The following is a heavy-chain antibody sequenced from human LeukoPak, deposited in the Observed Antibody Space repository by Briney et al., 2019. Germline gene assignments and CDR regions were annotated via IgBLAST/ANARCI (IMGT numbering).Heavy chain of an antibody. CDR3: ARAPSITIFGVATLRGWFDP. CDR2: ISAYNGNT. V-gene: IGHV1-18*01. D-gene: IGHD3-3*01. CDR1: GGTFSSYA. J-gene: IGHJ5*02. Sequence: ASVKDSCKASGGTFSSYAISWVRQAPGQGLEWMGWISAYNGNTNYAQKLQGRVTMTTDTSTSTAYMELRSLRSDDTAVYYCARAPSITIFGVATLRGWFDPWGQGTLVTVSS.